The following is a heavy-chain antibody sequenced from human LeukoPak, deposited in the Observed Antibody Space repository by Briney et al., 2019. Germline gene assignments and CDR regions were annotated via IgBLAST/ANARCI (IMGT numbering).Heavy chain of an antibody. J-gene: IGHJ4*02. CDR2: INEDGSDK. V-gene: IGHV3-7*01. Sequence: GGSLRLSCAASGFTFTNYWMTWVRQAPGQGLEWVANINEDGSDKYYLGSVRGRLTISRDNAKNSLYLQMNSLRVEDTAVYYCVRDERDSFYIYWGQGILVTVSS. CDR1: GFTFTNYW. D-gene: IGHD2-2*02. CDR3: VRDERDSFYIY.